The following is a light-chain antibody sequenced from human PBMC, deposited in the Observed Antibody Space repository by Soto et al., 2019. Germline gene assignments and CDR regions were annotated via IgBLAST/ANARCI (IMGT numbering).Light chain of an antibody. CDR3: QQYESTPPT. CDR1: QSVLYSSNNKNY. CDR2: WAS. J-gene: IGKJ2*01. Sequence: DIAMTQSPDSLAVSLGERATINCESSQSVLYSSNNKNYLAWYQQRPGQPPKLLIYWASTRESGVPDRFSGSGSGTDFTLTITSLQAEDVAVYYCQQYESTPPTFGQGTKLEIK. V-gene: IGKV4-1*01.